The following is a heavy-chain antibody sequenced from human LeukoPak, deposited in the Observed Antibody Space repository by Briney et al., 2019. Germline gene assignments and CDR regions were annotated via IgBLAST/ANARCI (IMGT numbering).Heavy chain of an antibody. V-gene: IGHV3-23*01. CDR1: GFTFSSYA. Sequence: GGSLRRSCAASGFTFSSYAMSWVRQAPGKGLEWVSAISGSGGSTYYADSVKGRFTISRDNSKNTLYLQMNSLRAEDTAVYYCAKSIVYYDSSGYYFDYWGQGTLVTVSS. D-gene: IGHD3-22*01. J-gene: IGHJ4*02. CDR2: ISGSGGST. CDR3: AKSIVYYDSSGYYFDY.